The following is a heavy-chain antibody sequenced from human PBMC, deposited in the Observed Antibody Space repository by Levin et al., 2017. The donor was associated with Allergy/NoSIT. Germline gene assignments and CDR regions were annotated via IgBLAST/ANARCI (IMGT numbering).Heavy chain of an antibody. D-gene: IGHD4-17*01. CDR1: GYTFTSYY. CDR2: INPSGGST. V-gene: IGHV1-46*01. Sequence: GESLKISCKASGYTFTSYYMHWVRQAPGQGLEWMGIINPSGGSTSYAQKFQGRVTMTRDTSTSTVYMELSSLRSEDTAVYYCARGDYGDYAMSLWGQGTLVTVSS. CDR3: ARGDYGDYAMSL. J-gene: IGHJ4*02.